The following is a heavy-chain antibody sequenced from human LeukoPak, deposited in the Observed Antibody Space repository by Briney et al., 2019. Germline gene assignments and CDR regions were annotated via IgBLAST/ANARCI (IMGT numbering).Heavy chain of an antibody. J-gene: IGHJ4*02. V-gene: IGHV3-7*01. CDR2: IKQDGSEK. CDR3: ARGGLRIAAAV. D-gene: IGHD6-13*01. CDR1: GFAFSSYW. Sequence: GGSLRLSCAASGFAFSSYWMTWVRQAPGKGLEWVANIKQDGSEKYYVDSVKGRFTISRDNAKNSLYLQMNSLRAEDTAVYYCARGGLRIAAAVWGQGTLVTVSS.